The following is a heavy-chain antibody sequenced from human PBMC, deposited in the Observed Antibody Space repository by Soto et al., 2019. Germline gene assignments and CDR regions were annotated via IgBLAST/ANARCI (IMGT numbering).Heavy chain of an antibody. CDR2: INHSGST. CDR3: ARDGRARSPFYGMEV. D-gene: IGHD6-6*01. J-gene: IGHJ6*02. V-gene: IGHV4-34*01. CDR1: GGSFSGYY. Sequence: SETLSLTCAVYGGSFSGYYWSWIRQPPGKGLEWIGEINHSGSTNYNPSLKSRVTISVDTSKNQFSLKLSSVTAADTAVYYCARDGRARSPFYGMEVWGQGTTVTVSS.